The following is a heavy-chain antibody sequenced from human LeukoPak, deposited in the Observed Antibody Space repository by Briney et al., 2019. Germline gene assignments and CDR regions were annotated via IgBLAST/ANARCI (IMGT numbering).Heavy chain of an antibody. CDR3: ARRRTMFGYFAGEFDY. D-gene: IGHD3-10*02. CDR2: IYCSGST. J-gene: IGHJ4*02. CDR1: GGSISSSSYY. V-gene: IGHV4-39*01. Sequence: SETLSLTCTVSGGSISSSSYYWGWIRQPPGKGLEWIGSIYCSGSTNNNPSLKSRVTISVDTSKNQFSLKLSSVTAADTAVYYCARRRTMFGYFAGEFDYWGQGTLVTVSS.